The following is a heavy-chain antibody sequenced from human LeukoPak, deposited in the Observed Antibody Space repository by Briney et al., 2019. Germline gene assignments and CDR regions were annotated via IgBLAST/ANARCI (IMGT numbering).Heavy chain of an antibody. V-gene: IGHV4-34*01. J-gene: IGHJ5*02. Sequence: SETLSLTCAVYGGSFSGYYWSWIRQPPGKGLEWIGEINHSGSTNHNPSLKSRVTISVDTSKNQFSLKLSSVTAADTAVYYCARGTVRFRGVPMWFDPWGQGTLVTVSS. D-gene: IGHD3-10*01. CDR1: GGSFSGYY. CDR3: ARGTVRFRGVPMWFDP. CDR2: INHSGST.